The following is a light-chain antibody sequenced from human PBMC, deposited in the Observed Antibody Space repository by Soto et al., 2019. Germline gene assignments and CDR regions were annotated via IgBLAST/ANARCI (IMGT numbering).Light chain of an antibody. Sequence: EIVLIQSPATLSLSPGARATLSCRASQSVGSYLAWYQHKPGQAPRLLISDASNRATGIPARFSGSGSGTELTLNISSLQSEDVAVYDCQQYNNWPGTFGQGTKVDIK. CDR3: QQYNNWPGT. J-gene: IGKJ1*01. CDR2: DAS. V-gene: IGKV3-15*01. CDR1: QSVGSY.